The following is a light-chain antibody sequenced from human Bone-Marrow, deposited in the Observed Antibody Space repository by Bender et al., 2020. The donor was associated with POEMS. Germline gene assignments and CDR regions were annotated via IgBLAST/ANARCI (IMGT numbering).Light chain of an antibody. CDR2: RDS. J-gene: IGLJ2*01. CDR1: KLEDKF. Sequence: SYELTQPPSVSVSPGQTARISCSGDKLEDKFVCWYQQRPGQSPVLVIYRDSKRPSGIPDRFSGSNSGNPATLTISGTQTMDEADYYCQASDTTSGVVFGGGTRLTVL. V-gene: IGLV3-1*01. CDR3: QASDTTSGVV.